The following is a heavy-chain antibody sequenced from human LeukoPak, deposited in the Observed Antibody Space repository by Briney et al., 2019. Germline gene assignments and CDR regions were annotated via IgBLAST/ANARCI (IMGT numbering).Heavy chain of an antibody. J-gene: IGHJ3*02. Sequence: SETLPLTCTVSRGSISTYYWSWIRQPPGKGLDWIGYIYYSGTTNYNPSLKSRVTISVDTSKNQFSLKLSSVTAADTAVYYCAREIGDGAFDIWGQGTMVTVSS. CDR1: RGSISTYY. V-gene: IGHV4-59*01. D-gene: IGHD5-24*01. CDR3: AREIGDGAFDI. CDR2: IYYSGTT.